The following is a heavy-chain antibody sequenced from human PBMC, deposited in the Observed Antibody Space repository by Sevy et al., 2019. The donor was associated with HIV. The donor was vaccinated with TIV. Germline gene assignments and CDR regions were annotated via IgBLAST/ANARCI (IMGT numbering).Heavy chain of an antibody. CDR3: ARVPTTYDFWSGYQYYFDY. V-gene: IGHV1-2*02. CDR1: GYTFTGYY. CDR2: INPNSGGT. Sequence: ASVKVSCKASGYTFTGYYMHWVRQAPEQGLEWMGWINPNSGGTNYAQKFQGRVTMTRGTSISTAYMERSRLRSDDTAVYYCARVPTTYDFWSGYQYYFDYWGQGTLVTVSS. J-gene: IGHJ4*02. D-gene: IGHD3-3*01.